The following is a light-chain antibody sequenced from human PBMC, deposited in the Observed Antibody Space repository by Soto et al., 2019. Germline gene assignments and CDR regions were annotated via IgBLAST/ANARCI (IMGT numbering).Light chain of an antibody. V-gene: IGKV3-15*01. J-gene: IGKJ1*01. Sequence: EIVMTQSPATLSVSLGERATLSCRASQSVSTNLAWYQQKPGQAPRLLIYGASTRATGIPARFSGSGSGTEFTLTISILQSEDFVVYYCQQYNYWPTFGQGTTVEIK. CDR3: QQYNYWPT. CDR2: GAS. CDR1: QSVSTN.